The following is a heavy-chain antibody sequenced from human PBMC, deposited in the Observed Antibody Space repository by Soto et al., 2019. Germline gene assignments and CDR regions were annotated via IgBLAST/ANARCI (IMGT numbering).Heavy chain of an antibody. D-gene: IGHD2-21*02. V-gene: IGHV1-69*06. CDR3: ARFCGDGGDCYSGDAFDI. J-gene: IGHJ3*02. Sequence: SVKVSCKASGGTFSIYAISCVLQSPLQWLEWMGGIIPIFGTANYAQKFQGRVTITADKSTSTAYMELSSLRSEDTAVYYCARFCGDGGDCYSGDAFDIWGQGTMVTVSS. CDR2: IIPIFGTA. CDR1: GGTFSIYA.